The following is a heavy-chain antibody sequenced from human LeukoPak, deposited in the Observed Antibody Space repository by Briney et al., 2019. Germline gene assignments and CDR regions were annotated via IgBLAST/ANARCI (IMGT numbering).Heavy chain of an antibody. Sequence: PSETLSLTCDVSGYSLSSGYYWGWIRQPPGKGLEWIGSIYQSGNSYQKSSLKSRLTLSVDTSKNNFSLKVMSVTAADTAVYYCARDRLGYPVDYWGQGTLVTVSS. J-gene: IGHJ4*02. CDR3: ARDRLGYPVDY. CDR1: GYSLSSGYY. D-gene: IGHD6-25*01. V-gene: IGHV4-38-2*02. CDR2: IYQSGNS.